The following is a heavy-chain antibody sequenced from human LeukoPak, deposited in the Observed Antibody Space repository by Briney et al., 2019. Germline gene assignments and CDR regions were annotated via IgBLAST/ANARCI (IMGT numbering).Heavy chain of an antibody. CDR1: GFTFSDYY. CDR3: ANPDIVVVPAASGVDWFDP. J-gene: IGHJ5*02. CDR2: ISGSGGST. D-gene: IGHD2-2*01. Sequence: PGGSLRLSCAASGFTFSDYYMSWIRQAPGKGLEWVSAISGSGGSTYYADSVKGRFTISRDNSKDTLYLQMNSLRAEDTAVYYCANPDIVVVPAASGVDWFDPWGQGTLVTVSS. V-gene: IGHV3-23*01.